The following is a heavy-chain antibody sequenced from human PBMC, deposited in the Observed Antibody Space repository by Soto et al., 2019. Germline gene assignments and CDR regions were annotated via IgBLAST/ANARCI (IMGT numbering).Heavy chain of an antibody. CDR1: GFTFSSYG. J-gene: IGHJ6*02. CDR2: IWYDGSNK. CDR3: ARVPSKWYSSSSNYYGMDV. Sequence: GGSLRLSCAASGFTFSSYGMHWVRQAPGKGLEWVAVIWYDGSNKYYADSVKGRFTISRDNSKNTLYLQMNSLRAEDTAVYYCARVPSKWYSSSSNYYGMDVWGQGTTVTVSS. D-gene: IGHD6-13*01. V-gene: IGHV3-33*01.